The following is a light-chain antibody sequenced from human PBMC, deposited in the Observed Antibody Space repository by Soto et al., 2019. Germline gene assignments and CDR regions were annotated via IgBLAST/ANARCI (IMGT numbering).Light chain of an antibody. CDR2: QDS. CDR1: KLGDKY. Sequence: SYELTQPPSVSVSPGQTASITCSGAKLGDKYACWYQQKPGQSPVVVIYQDSKRPSGIPERFSGSNSGNTATLTISGTQGMDEADYYCQAWDSSTVVFGGGTKLTVL. V-gene: IGLV3-1*01. CDR3: QAWDSSTVV. J-gene: IGLJ2*01.